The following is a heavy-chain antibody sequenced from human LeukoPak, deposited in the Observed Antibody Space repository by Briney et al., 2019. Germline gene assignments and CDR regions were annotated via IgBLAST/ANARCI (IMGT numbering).Heavy chain of an antibody. Sequence: SETLSLTCAVSGGSISSSFWWSWIRQPPGKGLEWIGEIYHSGSTNYNPSLKSRVTISVDKSKSQFSLKLSSVTAADTAVYYCARKGYTIGSFDYWGQGTLVTVSS. V-gene: IGHV4-4*02. J-gene: IGHJ4*02. D-gene: IGHD5-18*01. CDR1: GGSISSSFW. CDR2: IYHSGST. CDR3: ARKGYTIGSFDY.